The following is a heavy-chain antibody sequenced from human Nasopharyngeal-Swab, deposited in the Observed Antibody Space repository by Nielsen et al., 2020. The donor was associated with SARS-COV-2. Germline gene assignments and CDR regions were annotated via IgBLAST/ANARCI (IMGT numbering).Heavy chain of an antibody. Sequence: VRQAPGKGLEWVSGVSGSGGTTKYADSVKGRFTISRDNSKNTLYLQMNSLRAEDTAVYYCARDLSYYDSSGYPGDYWGQGTLVTVSS. V-gene: IGHV3-23*01. J-gene: IGHJ4*02. D-gene: IGHD3-22*01. CDR3: ARDLSYYDSSGYPGDY. CDR2: VSGSGGTT.